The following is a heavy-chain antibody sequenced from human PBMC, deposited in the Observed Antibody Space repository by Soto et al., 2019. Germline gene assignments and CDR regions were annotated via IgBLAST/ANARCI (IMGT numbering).Heavy chain of an antibody. CDR2: ISSSSNQI. CDR3: ARGDWFDP. J-gene: IGHJ5*02. CDR1: GFTFSSYT. Sequence: EVQLVESGGGLVKPGGSLRLSCAASGFTFSSYTMNWVRQAPGMGLEWVSSISSSSNQIYYADSVKGRFTISRDNAKNSLYLQMSSLRAEDTAVFYCARGDWFDPRGQGTLVTVSS. V-gene: IGHV3-21*01.